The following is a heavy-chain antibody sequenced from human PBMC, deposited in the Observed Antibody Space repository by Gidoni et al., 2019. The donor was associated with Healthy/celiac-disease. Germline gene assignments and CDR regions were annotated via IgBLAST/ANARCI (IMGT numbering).Heavy chain of an antibody. CDR3: AREGGYCSGGSCYRAFDI. D-gene: IGHD2-15*01. J-gene: IGHJ3*02. CDR2: IIPIFGTA. CDR1: GGTFSSYA. V-gene: IGHV1-69*01. Sequence: QVQLVQSGAEVKKPGSSVKVSCQASGGTFSSYAISWVLHAPGQGLEWMGGIIPIFGTASDAQKCQGRVTITADESTSTAYMELSSLRSEDTAVYYCAREGGYCSGGSCYRAFDIWGQGTMVTVSS.